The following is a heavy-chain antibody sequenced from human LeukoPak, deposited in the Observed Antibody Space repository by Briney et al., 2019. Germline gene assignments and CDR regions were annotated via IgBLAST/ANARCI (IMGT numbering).Heavy chain of an antibody. D-gene: IGHD3-10*01. J-gene: IGHJ4*02. CDR2: INPDGSDT. V-gene: IGHV3-74*01. CDR3: AKDLHYGSADY. Sequence: GGSLRLSCAASGFTFSNYWMHWVRQDPGKGLVWVSYINPDGSDTNYADSVKGRFTISRDNAKNALYLQMNSLRAEDTAVYYCAKDLHYGSADYWGQGTLVTVSS. CDR1: GFTFSNYW.